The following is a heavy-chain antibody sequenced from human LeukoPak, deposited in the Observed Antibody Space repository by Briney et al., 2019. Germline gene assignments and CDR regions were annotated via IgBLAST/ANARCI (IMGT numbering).Heavy chain of an antibody. J-gene: IGHJ5*02. Sequence: GRSLRLSCTASGSNFGAYAMSWVRQAPGKGLEWVGFITSQAFGGRKEYAASVRGRFTISRDDSKSTAYLQMNSLKTEDTAVYFCTRNGRGRSSTSCYAGRFDPWGQGTQVTVSS. CDR2: ITSQAFGGRK. V-gene: IGHV3-49*04. D-gene: IGHD2-2*01. CDR1: GSNFGAYA. CDR3: TRNGRGRSSTSCYAGRFDP.